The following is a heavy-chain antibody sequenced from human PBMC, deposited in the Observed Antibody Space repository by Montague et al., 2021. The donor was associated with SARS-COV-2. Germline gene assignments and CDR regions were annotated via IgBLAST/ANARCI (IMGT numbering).Heavy chain of an antibody. CDR2: INHRGTP. J-gene: IGHJ4*02. V-gene: IGHV4-34*01. CDR1: GGSFSDSY. CDR3: ARGRQHFNMIVVVMTGGEYYFDY. D-gene: IGHD3-22*01. Sequence: SETLSLTCAVYGGSFSDSYWSWIRQPPGKGLEWIGEINHRGTPNYNPSLKSRVSISVDTSKNQFSLYLGSVTAADTAVYYCARGRQHFNMIVVVMTGGEYYFDYWGQGTLVTVSS.